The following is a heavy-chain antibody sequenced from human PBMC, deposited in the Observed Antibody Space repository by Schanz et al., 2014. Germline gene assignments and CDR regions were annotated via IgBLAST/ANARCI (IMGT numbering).Heavy chain of an antibody. CDR3: ARLWGGWRIPDY. D-gene: IGHD6-19*01. CDR2: IYYSGST. CDR1: GGSFSGYY. J-gene: IGHJ4*02. Sequence: QVQLQQWGAGLLKPSETLSLTCAVYGGSFSGYYWGWIRQPPGKGLEWIGSIYYSGSTYYNASLKGRGTISGDTSKNQFPRKLNSVTAADSAVYYCARLWGGWRIPDYWGQGTLVTVSS. V-gene: IGHV4-34*01.